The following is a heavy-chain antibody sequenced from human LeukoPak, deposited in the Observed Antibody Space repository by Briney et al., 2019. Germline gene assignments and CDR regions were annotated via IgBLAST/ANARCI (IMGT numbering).Heavy chain of an antibody. V-gene: IGHV4-34*01. J-gene: IGHJ6*03. CDR3: ARGRYGVYYYYYMDV. CDR2: INHSGST. Sequence: SETLSLTCAVYGGSFSGYYWSWIRQPPGKGLEWIGEINHSGSTNYNPSLKSRVTISVDTSKNQFSLKLSSVTAADTAVYYCARGRYGVYYYYYMDVWGKGTTVTISS. CDR1: GGSFSGYY. D-gene: IGHD4-17*01.